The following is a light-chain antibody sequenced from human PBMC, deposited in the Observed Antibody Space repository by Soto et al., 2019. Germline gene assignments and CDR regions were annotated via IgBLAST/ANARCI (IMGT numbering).Light chain of an antibody. V-gene: IGLV2-14*03. CDR2: DVN. Sequence: QSALTQPASVSGSPGQSITISCTGTSSDVGGYNYVSWYQQHPGKAPKLLIYDVNNRPSGVSNRFSDSKSGNTASLTISGLQAEDEADYYCTSYTTTSTVIFGGGTKVTVL. CDR1: SSDVGGYNY. J-gene: IGLJ2*01. CDR3: TSYTTTSTVI.